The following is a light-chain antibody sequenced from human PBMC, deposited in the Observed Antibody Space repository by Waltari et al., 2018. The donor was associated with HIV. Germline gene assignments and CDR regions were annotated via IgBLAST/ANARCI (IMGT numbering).Light chain of an antibody. Sequence: QTVVTQEPSFSVSPGGTVTLPCGLSSGSVSTRYSPRWYQQTPGQAPRTLIYSTNTRSSGVPDRFSGSILGNKAALTITGAQADDESDYYCVLYMGSGIGVFGGGTKLTVL. J-gene: IGLJ2*01. CDR3: VLYMGSGIGV. V-gene: IGLV8-61*01. CDR2: STN. CDR1: SGSVSTRYS.